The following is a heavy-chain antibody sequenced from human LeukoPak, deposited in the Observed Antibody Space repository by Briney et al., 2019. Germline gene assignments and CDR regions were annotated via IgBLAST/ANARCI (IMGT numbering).Heavy chain of an antibody. CDR1: GGSISSSNYY. D-gene: IGHD3-3*01. Sequence: SETLSLTCIVSGGSISSSNYYWNWIRQPPGKGLEWIGSIYYSGTTYYNPSLKSRVTISVDTSKNQFSLKLSSVTAADTAVYYCARRPNYDFWSGYQKNYYYYMDVWGKGTTVTVSS. V-gene: IGHV4-39*01. CDR3: ARRPNYDFWSGYQKNYYYYMDV. CDR2: IYYSGTT. J-gene: IGHJ6*03.